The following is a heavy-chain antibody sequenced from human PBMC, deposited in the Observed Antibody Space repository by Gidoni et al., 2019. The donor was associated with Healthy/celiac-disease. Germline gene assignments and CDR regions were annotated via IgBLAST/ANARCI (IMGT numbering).Heavy chain of an antibody. V-gene: IGHV3-30*18. Sequence: QVQLVESGGGVVQPGRSLRPACAASGFTFSSYGMHWVRQAPGKGLEWVAVISYDGSNKYDADSVKGRFTISRDNSKNTLYLQMNSLRAEDTAVYYCAKDGPEGPNSSGWVLWYWGQGTLVTVSS. D-gene: IGHD6-19*01. CDR3: AKDGPEGPNSSGWVLWY. CDR2: ISYDGSNK. CDR1: GFTFSSYG. J-gene: IGHJ4*02.